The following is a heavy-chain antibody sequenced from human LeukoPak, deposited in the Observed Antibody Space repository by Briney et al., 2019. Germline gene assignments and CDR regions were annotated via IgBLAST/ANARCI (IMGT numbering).Heavy chain of an antibody. CDR2: MNPNSGNT. Sequence: ASVKVSCKASGYTFTSYDINWVRQAPGQGLEWMGWMNPNSGNTGYAQKFQGRVTITRNTSISTAYMELSSLRSEDTAVYYCARVEYCTNGVCYPRNYYYMDVWGKGTTVTVSS. D-gene: IGHD2-8*01. CDR3: ARVEYCTNGVCYPRNYYYMDV. J-gene: IGHJ6*03. CDR1: GYTFTSYD. V-gene: IGHV1-8*03.